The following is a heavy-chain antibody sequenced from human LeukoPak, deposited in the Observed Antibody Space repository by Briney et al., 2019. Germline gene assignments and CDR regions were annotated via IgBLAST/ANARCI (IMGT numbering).Heavy chain of an antibody. V-gene: IGHV3-23*01. CDR2: ISADSATT. D-gene: IGHD3-16*01. J-gene: IGHJ4*02. CDR3: ARGDYEPY. CDR1: GFNFGSYS. Sequence: GGSLRLSCAASGFNFGSYSMTWVRQAPGKGLEWVSVISADSATTFYADSVKGRFTISRDNAKNTVFLQMSSLRAEDTAVYYCARGDYEPYWGQGTLVTVSS.